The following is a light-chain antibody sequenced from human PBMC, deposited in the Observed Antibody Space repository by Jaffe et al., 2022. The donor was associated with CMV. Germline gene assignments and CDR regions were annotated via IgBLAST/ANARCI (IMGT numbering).Light chain of an antibody. Sequence: EIVLTQSPGTLSLSPGLRVSLSCWTSQTVTSTYIAWYQQKPGQAPRLLIYGTSTRATGIPDRFSGSGSGTDFTLTISRLEPEDSAVYFCQQYSRSPFTFGPGTKVEIK. CDR1: QTVTSTY. CDR3: QQYSRSPFT. CDR2: GTS. V-gene: IGKV3-20*01. J-gene: IGKJ3*01.